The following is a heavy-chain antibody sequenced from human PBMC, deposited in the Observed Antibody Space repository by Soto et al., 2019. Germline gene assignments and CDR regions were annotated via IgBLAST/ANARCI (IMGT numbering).Heavy chain of an antibody. CDR3: ARDLVVVPAAIRWFDP. D-gene: IGHD2-2*01. J-gene: IGHJ5*02. CDR1: GYTFTSYG. Sequence: ASVKVSCKASGYTFTSYGISWVRQAPGQGLEWMGWISAYNGNTNYAQKLQGRVTMTTDTSTSTAYKELRSLRSDDTAVYYCARDLVVVPAAIRWFDPWGQGTLVTVSS. V-gene: IGHV1-18*01. CDR2: ISAYNGNT.